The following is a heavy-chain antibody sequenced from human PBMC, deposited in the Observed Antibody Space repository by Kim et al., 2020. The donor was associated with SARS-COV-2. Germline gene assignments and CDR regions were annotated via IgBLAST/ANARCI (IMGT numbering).Heavy chain of an antibody. J-gene: IGHJ6*02. CDR3: ARGPRYFDWLLYRSGGGDV. CDR1: GYTFTSYD. CDR2: MNPNSGNT. Sequence: ASVKVSCKASGYTFTSYDINWVRQATGQGLEWMGWMNPNSGNTGYAQKFQGRVTMTRNTSISTAYMELSSLRSEDTAVYYCARGPRYFDWLLYRSGGGDVWGQGTTVTVSS. V-gene: IGHV1-8*01. D-gene: IGHD3-9*01.